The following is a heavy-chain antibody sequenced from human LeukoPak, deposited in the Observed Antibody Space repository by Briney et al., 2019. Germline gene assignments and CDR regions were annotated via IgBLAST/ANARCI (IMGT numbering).Heavy chain of an antibody. Sequence: SETLSLTCAVYGGSFSGYYWSWIRQPPGKGLEWIGEINHSGSTNYNPSLKSRVTISVDTSKNRFSLKLSSVTAADTAVYYCARGRDDYSNFDWFDPWGQGTLVTVSS. D-gene: IGHD4-11*01. CDR1: GGSFSGYY. CDR2: INHSGST. CDR3: ARGRDDYSNFDWFDP. J-gene: IGHJ5*02. V-gene: IGHV4-34*01.